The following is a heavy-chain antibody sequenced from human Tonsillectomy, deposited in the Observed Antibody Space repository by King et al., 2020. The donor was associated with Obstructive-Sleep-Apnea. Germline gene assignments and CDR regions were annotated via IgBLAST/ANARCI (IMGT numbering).Heavy chain of an antibody. CDR3: ARDRPSGSYSY. J-gene: IGHJ4*02. D-gene: IGHD1-26*01. V-gene: IGHV4-38-2*02. Sequence: VQLQESGPGLVKPSETLSLTCTVSGYSISSGYYWGWIRQPPGKGLEWIGTIYHSGSTYYNPSLKSRVTISRDTSKTQISLKLRSVTAADTAVYYCARDRPSGSYSYWGQGTLVTVSS. CDR1: GYSISSGYY. CDR2: IYHSGST.